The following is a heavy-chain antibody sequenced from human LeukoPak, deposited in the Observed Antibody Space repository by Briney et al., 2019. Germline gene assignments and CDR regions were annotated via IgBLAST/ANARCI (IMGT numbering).Heavy chain of an antibody. CDR1: GGSFSGYF. Sequence: SETLSLTCGVYGGSFSGYFCTWIRQPPGRGLEWIGEINHSGSTNYNPSLKSRLTISIDTSKNQFSLKLSSVTAADTAVYYCARKVRGHAFDIWGQGTMVTVSS. J-gene: IGHJ3*02. V-gene: IGHV4-34*01. CDR2: INHSGST. CDR3: ARKVRGHAFDI.